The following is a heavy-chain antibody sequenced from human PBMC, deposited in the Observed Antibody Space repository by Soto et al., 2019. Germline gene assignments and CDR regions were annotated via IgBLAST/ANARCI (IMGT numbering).Heavy chain of an antibody. V-gene: IGHV4-59*01. Sequence: SEALSLTCTVSCGPISGDYWSWSRQPPGKGLEWIACIHYSWTTNYIPSLKSRVTTSVDTSKNQFSLKLTSVTAADTAVYFCARDSKIGNKGYSGYDYWRPGTLVTVSS. D-gene: IGHD5-12*01. CDR2: IHYSWTT. J-gene: IGHJ4*02. CDR3: ARDSKIGNKGYSGYDY. CDR1: CGPISGDY.